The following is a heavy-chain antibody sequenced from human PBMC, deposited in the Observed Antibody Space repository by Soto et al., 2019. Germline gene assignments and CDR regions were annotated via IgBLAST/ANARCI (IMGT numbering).Heavy chain of an antibody. D-gene: IGHD2-2*01. V-gene: IGHV6-1*01. CDR1: GDSVSSNSAA. J-gene: IGHJ4*02. Sequence: SQTLSLTCAISGDSVSSNSAAWNWIRQSPSRGLEWLGRTYYRSKWYNDYAVSVKSRITINPDTSKNQFSLQLNSVTPEDTAVYYCARGWDIVLVPAAPFDYWGQGTLVTVSS. CDR2: TYYRSKWYN. CDR3: ARGWDIVLVPAAPFDY.